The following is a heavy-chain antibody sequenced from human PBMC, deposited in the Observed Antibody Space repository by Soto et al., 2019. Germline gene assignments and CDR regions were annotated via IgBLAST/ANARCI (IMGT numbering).Heavy chain of an antibody. CDR1: GGSISSGGYY. CDR2: IYYSGST. Sequence: PSETLSLTCTVSGGSISSGGYYWSWIRQHPGKGLEWIGYIYYSGSTYYNPSLKSRVTISVDTSKNQFSLKLSSVTVADTAVYYCARATLAALFDYWGQGTLVTVSS. CDR3: ARATLAALFDY. D-gene: IGHD6-19*01. J-gene: IGHJ4*02. V-gene: IGHV4-31*02.